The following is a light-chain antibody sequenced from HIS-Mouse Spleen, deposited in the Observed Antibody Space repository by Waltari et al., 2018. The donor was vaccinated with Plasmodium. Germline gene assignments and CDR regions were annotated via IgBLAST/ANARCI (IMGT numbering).Light chain of an antibody. Sequence: QSALTQPASVSGSPGQSITISCTGTSSDVCGYNYVSWYQQHPGKAPKLMIYDVSNRPSGVSNRFSGSKSGNTASLTMSGLQAEDEADYYCSSYTSSSTLVFGGGTKLTVL. V-gene: IGLV2-14*03. CDR1: SSDVCGYNY. CDR2: DVS. J-gene: IGLJ2*01. CDR3: SSYTSSSTLV.